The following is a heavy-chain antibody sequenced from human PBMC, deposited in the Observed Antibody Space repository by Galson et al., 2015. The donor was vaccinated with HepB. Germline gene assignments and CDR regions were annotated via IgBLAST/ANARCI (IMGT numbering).Heavy chain of an antibody. CDR3: ARGHPYYDFWSGCPLVP. D-gene: IGHD3-3*01. J-gene: IGHJ5*02. V-gene: IGHV1-69*13. CDR1: GGTFSSHA. Sequence: SVKVSCKASGGTFSSHAISWVRQAPGQGLEWMGGIIPIFGTANYAQKFQGRVTITADESTSTAYMELSSLRSEDTAVYYCARGHPYYDFWSGCPLVPWGQGTLVTVSS. CDR2: IIPIFGTA.